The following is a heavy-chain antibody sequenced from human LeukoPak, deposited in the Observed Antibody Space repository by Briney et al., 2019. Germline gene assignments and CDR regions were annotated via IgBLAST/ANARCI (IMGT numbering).Heavy chain of an antibody. J-gene: IGHJ5*02. CDR1: GGSTSSYF. CDR3: ARLTHYYDSSGYYCFDP. CDR2: IYHTGST. Sequence: SETLSLTCTVSGGSTSSYFWSWIRQPPGKGMEWIGYIYHTGSTNYNPSLESRVTISVDTSKNQFSLNLTSVTAADTALYYCARLTHYYDSSGYYCFDPWGQGTLVTVSS. D-gene: IGHD3-22*01. V-gene: IGHV4-59*01.